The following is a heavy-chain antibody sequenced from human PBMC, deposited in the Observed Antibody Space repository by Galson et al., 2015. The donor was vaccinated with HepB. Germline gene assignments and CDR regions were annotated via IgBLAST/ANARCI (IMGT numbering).Heavy chain of an antibody. CDR2: IYYSGST. Sequence: ETLSLTCTVSGGSISSYYWSWIRQPPGKGLEWIGYIYYSGSTNYNPSLKSRVTISVDTSKNQSSLKLSSVTAADTAVYYCARGEVAKSGGAFDIWGQGTMVTVSS. J-gene: IGHJ3*02. D-gene: IGHD2-15*01. CDR1: GGSISSYY. CDR3: ARGEVAKSGGAFDI. V-gene: IGHV4-59*01.